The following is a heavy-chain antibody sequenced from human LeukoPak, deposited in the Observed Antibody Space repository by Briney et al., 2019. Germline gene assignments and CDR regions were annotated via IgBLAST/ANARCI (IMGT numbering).Heavy chain of an antibody. CDR3: ARVGYDFWSGYY. Sequence: GASVKVSCKASGYTFTSYGISWVRQAPGQGLEWMGWINPNSGGTNYAQKFQGRVTMTRDTSISTAYMELSRLRSDDTAVYYCARVGYDFWSGYYWGQGTLVTVSS. D-gene: IGHD3-3*01. J-gene: IGHJ4*02. CDR1: GYTFTSYG. V-gene: IGHV1-2*02. CDR2: INPNSGGT.